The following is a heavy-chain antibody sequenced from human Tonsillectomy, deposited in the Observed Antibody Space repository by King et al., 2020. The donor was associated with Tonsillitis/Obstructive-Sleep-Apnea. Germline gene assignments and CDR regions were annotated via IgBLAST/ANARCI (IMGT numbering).Heavy chain of an antibody. CDR3: AKVTIVVLTVPSGFDP. D-gene: IGHD2-21*02. CDR2: ISGSGGST. Sequence: VQLVESGGGLVQPGGSLRLSCAASGFTFSSYAMSWVRQAPGKGLEWVSAISGSGGSTYYADSVKGLFTISRDNSKNTLYLQMNSLRAEDTAVYYCAKVTIVVLTVPSGFDPWGQGTLVTVSS. J-gene: IGHJ5*02. CDR1: GFTFSSYA. V-gene: IGHV3-23*04.